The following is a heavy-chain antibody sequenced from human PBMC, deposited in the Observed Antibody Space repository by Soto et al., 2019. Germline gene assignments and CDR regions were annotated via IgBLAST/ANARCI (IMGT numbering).Heavy chain of an antibody. Sequence: GGSLRLSCAASGFTFSDYYMSWIRQAPGKGLEWVSYISSSGSTIYYADSVKGRFTISRDNAKNSLYLQMNSLRAEDTAVYYCARVPLPDLGGSSPDYYYYYMDVWGKGTTVTVSS. CDR3: ARVPLPDLGGSSPDYYYYYMDV. CDR1: GFTFSDYY. CDR2: ISSSGSTI. D-gene: IGHD3-16*01. J-gene: IGHJ6*03. V-gene: IGHV3-11*01.